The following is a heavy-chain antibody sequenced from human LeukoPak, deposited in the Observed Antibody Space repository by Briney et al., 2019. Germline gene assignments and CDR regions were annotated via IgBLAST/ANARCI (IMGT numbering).Heavy chain of an antibody. CDR1: GGSFSGYY. J-gene: IGHJ5*02. CDR2: INHSGST. V-gene: IGHV4-34*01. Sequence: PSETLSLTCAVYGGSFSGYYWSWIRQPPGKGLEWIGEINHSGSTNYNPSLKSRVTISVDTSKNQFSLKLSSVTAADTAVYYCARGILDGYYDFWSGYSKPHNWFDPWGQGTLVTASS. D-gene: IGHD3-3*01. CDR3: ARGILDGYYDFWSGYSKPHNWFDP.